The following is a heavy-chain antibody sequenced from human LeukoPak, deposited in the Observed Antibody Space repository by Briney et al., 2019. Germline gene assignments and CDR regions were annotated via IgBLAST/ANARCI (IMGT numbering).Heavy chain of an antibody. CDR1: GYTFTTYT. CDR3: ARARYETRIWPKSRYDYYHYMDV. CDR2: INAGNGNT. Sequence: ASVEVSCKASGYTFTTYTIHWVRQAPGQRLEWMGWINAGNGNTKYSQEFQDRVTITRDTSASTAYMELSSLRSEDMAVYYRARARYETRIWPKSRYDYYHYMDVWGKGTTVTVSS. J-gene: IGHJ6*03. D-gene: IGHD3-3*01. V-gene: IGHV1-3*03.